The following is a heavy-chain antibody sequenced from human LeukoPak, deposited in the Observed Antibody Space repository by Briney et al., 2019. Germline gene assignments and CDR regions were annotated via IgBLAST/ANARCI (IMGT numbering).Heavy chain of an antibody. CDR1: GGSFSGYY. Sequence: SETLSLTCAVYGGSFSGYYWSWIRQPPGKGLEWIGEINHSGSTNYNPSPKSRVTISVDTSKNQFSLKLSSVTAADTAVYYCARDSVAGAIFDYWGQGTLVTVSS. CDR2: INHSGST. J-gene: IGHJ4*02. V-gene: IGHV4-34*01. D-gene: IGHD6-19*01. CDR3: ARDSVAGAIFDY.